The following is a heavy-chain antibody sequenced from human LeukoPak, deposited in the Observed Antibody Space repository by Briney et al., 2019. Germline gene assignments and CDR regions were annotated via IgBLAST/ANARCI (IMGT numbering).Heavy chain of an antibody. D-gene: IGHD3-22*01. V-gene: IGHV4-61*02. Sequence: SETLSLTCTVSGGSISSGSYYWSWIRQPAGKGLEWIRRIYTSGSTNYNPSLKSRVNISVDTSKIQFSLKLNAVTAADTSVYYCARGYYYDSGIDYWGQGTLVTVSS. CDR2: IYTSGST. CDR3: ARGYYYDSGIDY. J-gene: IGHJ4*02. CDR1: GGSISSGSYY.